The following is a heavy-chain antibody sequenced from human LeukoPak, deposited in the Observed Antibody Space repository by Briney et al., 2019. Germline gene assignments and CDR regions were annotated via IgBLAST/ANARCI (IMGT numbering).Heavy chain of an antibody. V-gene: IGHV3-23*01. J-gene: IGHJ3*02. Sequence: GGSLRPSCAASGFTFSSYAMSWVRQAPGKGLEWVSAISGSGGSTYYADSVKGRFTISRDNSKNTLYLQMNSLRAEDTAVYYCAKSVNDYGDFHAFDIWGQGTMVTVSS. CDR3: AKSVNDYGDFHAFDI. CDR2: ISGSGGST. D-gene: IGHD4-17*01. CDR1: GFTFSSYA.